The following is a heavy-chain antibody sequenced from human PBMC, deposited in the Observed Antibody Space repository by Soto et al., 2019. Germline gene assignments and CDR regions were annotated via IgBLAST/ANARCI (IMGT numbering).Heavy chain of an antibody. CDR3: ARDEVRCDDFLGGYSEVGYYSGMDV. V-gene: IGHV4-59*11. CDR2: NYESVKT. D-gene: IGHD3-3*01. CDR1: GGTISSHY. Sequence: PSETLSLTCTVSGGTISSHYWPWIWIRQLPGRGLEWVGYNYESVKTKSNPSLKRRVTISVDTSKNQFSLQLSSVTAADTAVYYCARDEVRCDDFLGGYSEVGYYSGMDVWGQGTTVTVSS. J-gene: IGHJ6*02.